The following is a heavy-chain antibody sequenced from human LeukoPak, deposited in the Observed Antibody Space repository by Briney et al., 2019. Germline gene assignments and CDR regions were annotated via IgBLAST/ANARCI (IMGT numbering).Heavy chain of an antibody. D-gene: IGHD2-2*01. V-gene: IGHV3-7*01. CDR2: IKQDGSEK. Sequence: PGGSLRLSCAASGFTFSSYWMSWVRQAPGKGLEWVANIKQDGSEKYYVDSVKGRFTISRDNAKNSLYLQMNSLRAEDTAVYYCARDAYQLLSYYYYYYMDVWGKGTTVTVSS. J-gene: IGHJ6*03. CDR3: ARDAYQLLSYYYYYYMDV. CDR1: GFTFSSYW.